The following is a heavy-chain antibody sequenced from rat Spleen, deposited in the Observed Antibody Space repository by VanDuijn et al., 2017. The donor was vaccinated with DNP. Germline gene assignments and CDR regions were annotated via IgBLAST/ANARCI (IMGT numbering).Heavy chain of an antibody. V-gene: IGHV2-41*01. CDR2: IWNTGGT. D-gene: IGHD1-7*01. Sequence: QVQLKESGPGLVQPSQTLSLTCTVAGFSLTSYNVHWVRQPPGKGLEWMGVIWNTGGTRYNSALKSRLSISKDTSKSQVFLKMNSLQTEDTATYYCARHTTGSYAMDAWGQGTSVTVSS. CDR1: GFSLTSYN. J-gene: IGHJ4*01. CDR3: ARHTTGSYAMDA.